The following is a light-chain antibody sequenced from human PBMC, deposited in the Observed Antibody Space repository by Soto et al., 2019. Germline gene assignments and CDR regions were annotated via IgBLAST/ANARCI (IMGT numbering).Light chain of an antibody. V-gene: IGKV1-5*03. J-gene: IGKJ1*01. CDR3: QKYNSYSPWT. Sequence: DIQMTQSPSTLSASVGDRVTITCRASQSISSWLAWYQQKPGKAPKLLIYKASSLESGVPSRFRGSGSRTEFTLTISSLQPDDFATYYCQKYNSYSPWTFGQGTKVEIK. CDR2: KAS. CDR1: QSISSW.